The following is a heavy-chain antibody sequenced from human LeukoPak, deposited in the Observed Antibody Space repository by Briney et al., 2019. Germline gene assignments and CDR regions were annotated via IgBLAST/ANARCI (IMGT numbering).Heavy chain of an antibody. Sequence: PGRSLRLSCAASGFTFSSYAMHWVRQAPGKGLEWVAVISYDGSNKYYADSVKGRFTISRDNSKNTLYLQMNSLRAEDTAVYYCARDPSGLLWFGEFYSWGQGTLVTVSS. V-gene: IGHV3-30*14. J-gene: IGHJ5*01. CDR1: GFTFSSYA. CDR2: ISYDGSNK. CDR3: ARDPSGLLWFGEFYS. D-gene: IGHD3-10*01.